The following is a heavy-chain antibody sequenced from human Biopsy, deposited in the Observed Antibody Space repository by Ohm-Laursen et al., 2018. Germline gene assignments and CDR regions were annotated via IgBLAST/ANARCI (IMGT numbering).Heavy chain of an antibody. V-gene: IGHV4-61*08. J-gene: IGHJ6*02. CDR1: GASANTFDFY. CDR3: ARAYYYGAGSFYSPWMEV. D-gene: IGHD3-10*01. CDR2: IFYSGTT. Sequence: SETLSLTCTVSGASANTFDFYWAWIRQPPGKGLEWIGYIFYSGTTKYNPSLQRRVRLSLDTANNQFSLTLRSVSAADTATYYCARAYYYGAGSFYSPWMEVWGQGTTVSVS.